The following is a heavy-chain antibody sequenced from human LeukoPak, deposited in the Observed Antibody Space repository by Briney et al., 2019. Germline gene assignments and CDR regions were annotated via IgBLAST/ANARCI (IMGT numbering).Heavy chain of an antibody. CDR1: GGSISSGDYY. V-gene: IGHV4-30-4*01. D-gene: IGHD3-3*01. J-gene: IGHJ5*02. Sequence: PSETLSLTCTVSGGSISSGDYYWSWIRQPPGKGLEWIGYIYYSGSTYYNPPLKSRVTISVDTSKNQFSLKLSSVTAADTAVYYCARGAPYDFWSDVRYNWFDPWGQGTLVTVSS. CDR3: ARGAPYDFWSDVRYNWFDP. CDR2: IYYSGST.